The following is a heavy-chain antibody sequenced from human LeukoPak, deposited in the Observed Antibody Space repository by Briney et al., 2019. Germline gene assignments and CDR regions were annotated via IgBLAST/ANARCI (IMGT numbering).Heavy chain of an antibody. D-gene: IGHD3-10*01. V-gene: IGHV4-4*02. CDR1: GGSISSSNW. CDR2: IYHSGST. CDR3: ARNRHDYGSGRGMDV. J-gene: IGHJ6*02. Sequence: SETLSLTCAVSGGSISSSNWWSWVRQPPGKGLEWIGEIYHSGSTNYNPSLKSRVTISVDKSKNQFSLKLSSVTAADTAVYYCARNRHDYGSGRGMDVWGQGTTVTVSS.